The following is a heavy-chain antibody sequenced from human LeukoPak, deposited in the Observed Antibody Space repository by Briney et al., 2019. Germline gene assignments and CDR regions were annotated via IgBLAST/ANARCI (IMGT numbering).Heavy chain of an antibody. CDR2: MNPNSGNT. CDR3: ARARISDLGFDP. V-gene: IGHV1-8*03. J-gene: IGHJ5*02. D-gene: IGHD2-15*01. CDR1: GYTFTSYD. Sequence: ASVKVSCKASGYTFTSYDINWVRQATGQGLEWMGWMNPNSGNTGYAQKFQGRVTITRNTSISTAYMELSSLRSEDTAVYYCARARISDLGFDPWGQGTLVTVSS.